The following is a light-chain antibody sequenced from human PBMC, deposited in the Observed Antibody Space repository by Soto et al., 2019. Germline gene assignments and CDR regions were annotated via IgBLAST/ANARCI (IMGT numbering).Light chain of an antibody. V-gene: IGLV1-44*01. J-gene: IGLJ1*01. CDR1: SSNIGSNT. CDR2: NND. Sequence: QSVLTQAPSASGTPGQRVTISCSGRSSNIGSNTVSWYQQVPGRAPKLLIHNNDQRPSGVPDRFSGSKSGTSASLAISGLQAADEADYFCKSYAGSNTYVFGSGTKVTVL. CDR3: KSYAGSNTYV.